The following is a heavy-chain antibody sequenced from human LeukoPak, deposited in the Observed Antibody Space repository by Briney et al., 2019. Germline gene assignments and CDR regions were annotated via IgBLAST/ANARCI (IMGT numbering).Heavy chain of an antibody. CDR2: IKEDGSEK. V-gene: IGHV3-7*01. J-gene: IGHJ4*02. CDR1: GFTFSRYW. Sequence: GGSLRLSCAASGFTFSRYWMSWVRQAPGKGLEWVADIKEDGSEKYYVDSVKGRFTISRDNAKNSLFLQMISLRAEDTAVYYCALTPDYYGSGSFDYWGQGTQVTVSS. CDR3: ALTPDYYGSGSFDY. D-gene: IGHD3-10*01.